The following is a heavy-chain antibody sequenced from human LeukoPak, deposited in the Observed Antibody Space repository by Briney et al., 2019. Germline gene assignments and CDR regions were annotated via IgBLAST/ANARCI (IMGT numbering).Heavy chain of an antibody. Sequence: GASVKLSCKASGNTLTTYYLHWVRQAPGQGLEWMGIINPNAGSTSYARKFQGRVTMTRDTSTSTVYMELSSLGSEDTAVYFCARAWSSTPNFDYWGQGTLVTVSS. CDR2: INPNAGST. J-gene: IGHJ4*02. CDR1: GNTLTTYY. CDR3: ARAWSSTPNFDY. D-gene: IGHD6-13*01. V-gene: IGHV1-46*01.